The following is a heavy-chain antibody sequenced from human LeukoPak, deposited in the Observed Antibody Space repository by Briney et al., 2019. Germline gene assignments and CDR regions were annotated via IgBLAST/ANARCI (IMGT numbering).Heavy chain of an antibody. Sequence: PSETLSLTCTASGGSISSSSYYWGWIRQPPGKGLEWIGSIYYSGSTYYNPSLKSRVTISVDTSKNQFSLKLSSVTAADTAVYYCATPSIATTRPTPKAYYMDVWGKGTTVTVSS. D-gene: IGHD6-6*01. J-gene: IGHJ6*03. CDR2: IYYSGST. CDR1: GGSISSSSYY. CDR3: ATPSIATTRPTPKAYYMDV. V-gene: IGHV4-39*07.